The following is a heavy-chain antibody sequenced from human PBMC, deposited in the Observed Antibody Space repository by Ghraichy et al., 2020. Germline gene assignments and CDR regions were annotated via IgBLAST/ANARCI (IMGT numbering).Heavy chain of an antibody. CDR3: ARDFGCSGGSCYGAPGRFDP. Sequence: SETRSLTCIVSGGSISRYYWSWIRQPPGKGLEWIAYIYSSGSTDYNPSLKSRLTMSVDTSKNQFFLKLSSVTAADTAVYYCARDFGCSGGSCYGAPGRFDPWGQGTLVTVSS. D-gene: IGHD2-15*01. CDR1: GGSISRYY. CDR2: IYSSGST. J-gene: IGHJ5*02. V-gene: IGHV4-59*01.